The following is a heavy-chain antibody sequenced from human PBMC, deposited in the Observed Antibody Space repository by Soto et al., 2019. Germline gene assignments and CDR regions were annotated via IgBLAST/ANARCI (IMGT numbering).Heavy chain of an antibody. CDR3: ARDKITGLFDY. Sequence: SDTLSLTCAVYGGSFSGFYWTWIRQPPGTGLEWIGEINHSGSTNYNPSLKSRVTISVDTSKNQFSLKLTSVTAADTAVYYCARDKITGLFDYWGQGTLVTVS. V-gene: IGHV4-34*01. CDR2: INHSGST. J-gene: IGHJ4*02. D-gene: IGHD2-8*02. CDR1: GGSFSGFY.